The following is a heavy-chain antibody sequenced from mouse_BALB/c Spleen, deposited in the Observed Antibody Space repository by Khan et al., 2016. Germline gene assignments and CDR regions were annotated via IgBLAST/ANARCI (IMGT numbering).Heavy chain of an antibody. Sequence: LQESGPGLVKPSQSLSLTCTVTGYSITSDYAWNWIRQFPENKLEWMGYISFSGSTSYNPSLKSRISISRDTSKNQFFLQLNSVTTEDTATYYCARGGSSYEGAMDFWGQGTSVTVSS. J-gene: IGHJ4*01. CDR1: GYSITSDYA. D-gene: IGHD1-1*01. V-gene: IGHV3-2*02. CDR3: ARGGSSYEGAMDF. CDR2: ISFSGST.